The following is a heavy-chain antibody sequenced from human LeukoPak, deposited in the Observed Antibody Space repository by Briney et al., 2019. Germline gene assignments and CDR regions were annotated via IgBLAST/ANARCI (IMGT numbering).Heavy chain of an antibody. D-gene: IGHD3-10*01. CDR1: GFTFSRSS. J-gene: IGHJ4*02. V-gene: IGHV3-21*01. CDR2: ISTSSSYI. CDR3: ARGSENYLGGLDY. Sequence: GGSLRLSCAASGFTFSRSSMNWVRPAPGKGLEWVSSISTSSSYIYYADSVKGRFTISRDNAKNSLFLQMNSLRAEDTAVYYCARGSENYLGGLDYWGQGTQVTVSS.